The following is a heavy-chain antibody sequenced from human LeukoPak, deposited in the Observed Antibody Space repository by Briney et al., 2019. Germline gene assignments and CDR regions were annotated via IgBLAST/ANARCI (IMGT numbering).Heavy chain of an antibody. CDR2: ISNSGST. V-gene: IGHV4-61*01. J-gene: IGHJ6*03. D-gene: IGHD3-3*01. CDR3: ARPYYDFWSGSYYYYMDV. CDR1: GDPVSSGSHY. Sequence: PSETLSLTCTVSGDPVSSGSHYWSWIRQPPGKGLECIGYISNSGSTNYNPSLKSRVTISVDTSKNQLSLNLNSVTAADTAVYYCARPYYDFWSGSYYYYMDVWGKGTTVTVSS.